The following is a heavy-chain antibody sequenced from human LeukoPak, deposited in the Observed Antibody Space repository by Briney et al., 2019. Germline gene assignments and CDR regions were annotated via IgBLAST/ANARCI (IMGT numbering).Heavy chain of an antibody. CDR1: GGSFSGYY. CDR3: ARGALKGYSGGWPDY. CDR2: INHSGST. V-gene: IGHV4-34*01. J-gene: IGHJ4*02. D-gene: IGHD6-19*01. Sequence: SETLSLTCAVYGGSFSGYYWSWIRQPPGKGLEWIGEINHSGSTNYNPSLKSRVTISVDTSKNQFSLKLSSVTAADTAVYYCARGALKGYSGGWPDYWGQGTLVTVSS.